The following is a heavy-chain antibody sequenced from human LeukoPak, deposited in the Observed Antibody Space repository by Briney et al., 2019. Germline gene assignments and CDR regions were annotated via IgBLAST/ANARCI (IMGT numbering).Heavy chain of an antibody. CDR3: ARLKTTVVRVDYFDY. V-gene: IGHV4-39*01. D-gene: IGHD4-23*01. Sequence: PSETLSLTCTVSGGSISSSSYYWGWTRQPPGKGLEWIGSIYYSGSTYYNPSLRSRVTISVDTSKNQFSLKLSSVTAADTAVYYCARLKTTVVRVDYFDYWGQGTLVTVSS. CDR1: GGSISSSSYY. J-gene: IGHJ4*02. CDR2: IYYSGST.